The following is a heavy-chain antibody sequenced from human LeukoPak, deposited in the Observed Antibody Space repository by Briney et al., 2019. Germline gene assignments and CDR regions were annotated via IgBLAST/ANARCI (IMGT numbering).Heavy chain of an antibody. CDR3: ARVEYSSSCDY. J-gene: IGHJ4*02. CDR1: GGSISSTNYY. Sequence: PSETLSLTCTVSGGSISSTNYYWGWIRRPPGKGLEWIGSIFYNGRSYHNPSLKSRVTISVDTSKNQFSLKLSSVTAADTAVYYCARVEYSSSCDYWGQGTLVTVSS. CDR2: IFYNGRS. V-gene: IGHV4-39*07. D-gene: IGHD6-6*01.